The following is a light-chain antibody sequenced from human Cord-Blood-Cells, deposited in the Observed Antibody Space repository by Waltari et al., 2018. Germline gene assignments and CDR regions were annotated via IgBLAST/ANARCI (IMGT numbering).Light chain of an antibody. CDR3: SSYTSSSTLEV. CDR1: SSDVGGYNY. J-gene: IGLJ2*01. V-gene: IGLV2-14*01. Sequence: QSALTQPASVSGSPGQSITISCTGTSSDVGGYNYVSWYQQHPGKAPKRMIYEVSNRPSGVSNRFAGSESGNTASLTSSGLQAEDEADYYCSSYTSSSTLEVFGGGTKLTVL. CDR2: EVS.